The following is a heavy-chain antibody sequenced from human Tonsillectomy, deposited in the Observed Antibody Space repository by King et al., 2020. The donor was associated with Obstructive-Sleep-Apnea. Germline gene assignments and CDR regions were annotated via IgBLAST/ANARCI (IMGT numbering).Heavy chain of an antibody. CDR3: APEIAVAATFDY. CDR2: TSDDGGSK. Sequence: VQLVESGGGLVQPGRSLRLSCAASGFTFSTYVMHWVRQAPGKGLEWVAATSDDGGSKYYADSVKGRFTISRDNSKNTLFLQMNSLRPEDTAVYYCAPEIAVAATFDYWGQGTLVTVSS. D-gene: IGHD6-19*01. J-gene: IGHJ4*02. V-gene: IGHV3-30-3*01. CDR1: GFTFSTYV.